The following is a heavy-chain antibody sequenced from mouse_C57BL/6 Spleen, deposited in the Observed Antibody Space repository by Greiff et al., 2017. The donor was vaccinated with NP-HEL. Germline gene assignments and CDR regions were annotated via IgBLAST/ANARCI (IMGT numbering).Heavy chain of an antibody. CDR1: GFNIKDYY. J-gene: IGHJ1*03. D-gene: IGHD4-1*01. CDR2: IDPEDGET. Sequence: EVKLQESGAELVKPGASVKLSCTASGFNIKDYYMHWVKQRTEQGLEWIGRIDPEDGETKYAPKFQGKATITADTSSNTAYLQLSSLTSEDTAVYYCADELGREHWYFDVWGTGTTVTVSS. CDR3: ADELGREHWYFDV. V-gene: IGHV14-2*01.